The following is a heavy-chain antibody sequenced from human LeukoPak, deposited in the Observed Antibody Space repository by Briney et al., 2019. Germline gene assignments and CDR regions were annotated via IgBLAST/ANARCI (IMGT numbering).Heavy chain of an antibody. CDR3: AHIPEMIDAFDV. Sequence: SGPTLVKPTQTLTLTCTFSGFSLSSTGVGVGWIRQPPGKALEWLTLIYFNDVKIYSPSLKSRLTITKDTSKNQVVLTMTNMDPVDTATYYCAHIPEMIDAFDVWGQGTMVTVSS. J-gene: IGHJ3*01. D-gene: IGHD3-16*01. CDR1: GFSLSSTGVG. V-gene: IGHV2-5*01. CDR2: IYFNDVK.